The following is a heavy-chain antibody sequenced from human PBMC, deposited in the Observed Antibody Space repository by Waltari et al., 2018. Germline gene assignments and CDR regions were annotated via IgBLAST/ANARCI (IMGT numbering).Heavy chain of an antibody. V-gene: IGHV3-21*01. Sequence: EVQLVESGGGLVKPGGSLRLSCAASGFTFSRLTMNLVRQGPGNGVEWVSSISSNGAYIDYADSLRGRFTISRDNAQNSLYLQMDSLRAEATAVYYCAREGVRTSDSSLDYFDYWGQGTLVTVSS. CDR1: GFTFSRLT. J-gene: IGHJ4*02. D-gene: IGHD3-22*01. CDR2: ISSNGAYI. CDR3: AREGVRTSDSSLDYFDY.